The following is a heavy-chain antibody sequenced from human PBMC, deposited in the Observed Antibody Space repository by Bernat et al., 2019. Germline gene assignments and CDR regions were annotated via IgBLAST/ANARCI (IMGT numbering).Heavy chain of an antibody. Sequence: QVQLVESGGGVVQPGRSLRLSCAASGFTFSSYAMHWVRQAPGKGLEWVAVISYDGSNKYYADSAKGRFTISSDNSKNTLYLQMNSLRAEDTAVYYCARDDGGSTAMVPALFDYWGQGTLVTVSS. CDR1: GFTFSSYA. J-gene: IGHJ4*02. D-gene: IGHD5-18*01. CDR2: ISYDGSNK. CDR3: ARDDGGSTAMVPALFDY. V-gene: IGHV3-30-3*01.